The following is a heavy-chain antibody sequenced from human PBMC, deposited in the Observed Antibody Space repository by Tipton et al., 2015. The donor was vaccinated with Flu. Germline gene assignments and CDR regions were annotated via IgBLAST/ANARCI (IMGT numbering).Heavy chain of an antibody. CDR1: GGSFRSCY. J-gene: IGHJ4*02. D-gene: IGHD6-13*01. Sequence: TLSLTCTVSGGSFRSCYWSWIRQPPGKRLEWIGYIFHSESTHYNPSLESRVTISVDTSKSQFSLRLSSVTAADTAVYYCARMAVAAGSFYIDNWGQGTLVTVSS. CDR2: IFHSEST. CDR3: ARMAVAAGSFYIDN. V-gene: IGHV4-59*08.